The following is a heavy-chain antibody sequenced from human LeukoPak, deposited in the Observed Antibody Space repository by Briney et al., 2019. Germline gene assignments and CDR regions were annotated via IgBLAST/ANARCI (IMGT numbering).Heavy chain of an antibody. V-gene: IGHV4-4*07. CDR3: ARAAGRDTTSGLDFDY. CDR2: IYSSRS. CDR1: GGSFSSYY. J-gene: IGHJ4*02. D-gene: IGHD1-26*01. Sequence: PSETLSLTCSVYGGSFSSYYWSWIRQPAGKGPEWIGRIYSSRSIYNPSLKSRVTMSVDTSKNQFSLKLSSVTAADTAVYYCARAAGRDTTSGLDFDYWGQGILVTVSS.